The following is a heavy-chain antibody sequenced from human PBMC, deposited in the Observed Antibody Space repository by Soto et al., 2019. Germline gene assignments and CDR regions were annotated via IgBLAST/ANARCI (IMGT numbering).Heavy chain of an antibody. D-gene: IGHD2-2*01. Sequence: GESLKISCKGAGYTFSSYWSGWVREMPGKGLEWIGIIFPADSTTTYSPSLQGEVTISADKSSSTAYLQWSSLKAADTAMYYCATAVIGYCSSTSCPGDYWGQGTLVAVSS. CDR1: GYTFSSYW. V-gene: IGHV5-51*01. CDR3: ATAVIGYCSSTSCPGDY. J-gene: IGHJ4*02. CDR2: IFPADSTT.